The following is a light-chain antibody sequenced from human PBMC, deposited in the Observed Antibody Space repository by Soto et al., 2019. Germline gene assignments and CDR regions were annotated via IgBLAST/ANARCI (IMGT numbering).Light chain of an antibody. CDR2: AAS. Sequence: EILLRQSACSRASCGGGGSTLACRASQSVSSSYLVWHQQKPGQAPRLLIYAASRRATGIPDRFSGSAYGTDFTLTISRLDTEDFAVYYCQHYITSLTTFGQGTKVDIK. J-gene: IGKJ1*01. CDR1: QSVSSSY. CDR3: QHYITSLTT. V-gene: IGKV3-20*01.